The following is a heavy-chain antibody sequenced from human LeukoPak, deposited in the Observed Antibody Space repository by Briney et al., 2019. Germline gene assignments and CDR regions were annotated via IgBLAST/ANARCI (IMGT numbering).Heavy chain of an antibody. D-gene: IGHD3-16*01. J-gene: IGHJ4*02. CDR1: GFTFSNYA. V-gene: IGHV3-64D*06. Sequence: GRSLRLSCAASGFTFSNYAMHWVRQAPGKGLEYVSGISSNGVNTYYPDSVKGRFTISRDNSKNTLYLQMSSLRPEDTAVYSCVKGDVYTSSGLDYWGQGTLVSVSS. CDR3: VKGDVYTSSGLDY. CDR2: ISSNGVNT.